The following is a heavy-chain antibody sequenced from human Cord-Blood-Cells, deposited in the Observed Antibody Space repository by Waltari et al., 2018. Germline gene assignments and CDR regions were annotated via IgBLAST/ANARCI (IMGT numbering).Heavy chain of an antibody. Sequence: QVQLQQWGAGLLKPSETLSLTCAVYGGSFSGYYCSWIRQPPGKGLEWIGEINHSGSTNYNPSLKSRVTISVDTSKNQFSLKLSSVTAADTAVYYCARGPNHYYGSGSYFDYWGQGTLVTVSS. D-gene: IGHD3-10*01. CDR2: INHSGST. CDR1: GGSFSGYY. J-gene: IGHJ4*02. V-gene: IGHV4-34*01. CDR3: ARGPNHYYGSGSYFDY.